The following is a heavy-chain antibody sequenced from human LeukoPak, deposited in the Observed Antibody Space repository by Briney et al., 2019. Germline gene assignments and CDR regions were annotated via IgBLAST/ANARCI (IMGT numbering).Heavy chain of an antibody. CDR1: GGSISSGDYY. D-gene: IGHD3-3*01. V-gene: IGHV4-30-4*08. J-gene: IGHJ4*02. Sequence: SQTRSLTCTVSGGSISSGDYYWSWIRQPPGKGLEWIGYSYYSGSTYYNPSVKSRVTISVDPSKNQCSLKLSSVTAADTAVYYCARDLDDLRDWGQGTLVTVSS. CDR3: ARDLDDLRD. CDR2: SYYSGST.